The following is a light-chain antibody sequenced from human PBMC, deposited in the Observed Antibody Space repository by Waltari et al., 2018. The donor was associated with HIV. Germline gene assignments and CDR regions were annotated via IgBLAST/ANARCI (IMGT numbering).Light chain of an antibody. Sequence: QSALTQPASVSGFPRQSITISCTGSSSDIGGYKYVSWYQSYPGKAPNLIIYDVSSRPSGVSDRFSGSKSGNTASLTISGLRAGDEADYYCSSYTSTSTPLLFGGGTKLTVL. V-gene: IGLV2-14*01. CDR2: DVS. CDR3: SSYTSTSTPLL. J-gene: IGLJ2*01. CDR1: SSDIGGYKY.